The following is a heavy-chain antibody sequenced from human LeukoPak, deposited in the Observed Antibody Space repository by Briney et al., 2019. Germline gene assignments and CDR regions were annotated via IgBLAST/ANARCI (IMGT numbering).Heavy chain of an antibody. D-gene: IGHD2-15*01. J-gene: IGHJ4*02. V-gene: IGHV4-39*01. CDR3: ARRGGGSWYYFDY. CDR1: GGSISSSNSY. CDR2: IYYSGST. Sequence: PSETLSLTCTVSGGSISSSNSYWDWIRQPPGMGLEWIGNIYYSGSTNYNASLKSRVTISVETSKNQFSLKVSSVTAADTALYYCARRGGGSWYYFDYWGQGTLVTVSS.